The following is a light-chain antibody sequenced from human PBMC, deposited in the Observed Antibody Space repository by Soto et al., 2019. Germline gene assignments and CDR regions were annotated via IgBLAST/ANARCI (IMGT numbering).Light chain of an antibody. CDR1: QSVSTN. CDR3: QQYNIWPLT. CDR2: GAS. Sequence: EIVMPQSPATLSLSPGERATLSCRASQSVSTNLAWYQQKPGQAPRLLIYGASTRATGVPARFSGSGSGAEFTLTISGLQPEDFAVYYCQQYNIWPLTFGGGTKVDIK. J-gene: IGKJ4*01. V-gene: IGKV3-15*01.